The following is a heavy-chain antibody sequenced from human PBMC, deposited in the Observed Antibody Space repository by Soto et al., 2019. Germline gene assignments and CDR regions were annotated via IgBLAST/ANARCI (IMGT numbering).Heavy chain of an antibody. CDR1: GFTFSGFN. V-gene: IGHV3-21*06. J-gene: IGHJ4*02. CDR2: ISNTGTNI. CDR3: ARDAGSDWDFDF. D-gene: IGHD6-19*01. Sequence: EVQLVESGGGLVRPGGSLRLSCAVSGFTFSGFNMNWVRQAPGKGLEWVSSISNTGTNIYYADSVKGRFTISRDNAKNSLDLQLSSLRVEDTAVYYGARDAGSDWDFDFWGQGTLVTVS.